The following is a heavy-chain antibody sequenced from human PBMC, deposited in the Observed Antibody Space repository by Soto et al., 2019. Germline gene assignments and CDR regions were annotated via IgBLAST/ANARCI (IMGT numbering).Heavy chain of an antibody. CDR2: INPNSGGT. CDR3: ARSLTEGYCTITGCYTRPLYGMDV. D-gene: IGHD2-2*02. J-gene: IGHJ6*02. V-gene: IGHV1-2*02. Sequence: ASVKVSCKASGYTFSGCYIHWLRQAPGQGLEWMGWINPNSGGTNYAQKFQGRVTVTRDTPTSTAYMELSRLTSDDTAVYYCARSLTEGYCTITGCYTRPLYGMDVWGQGTTVTVSS. CDR1: GYTFSGCY.